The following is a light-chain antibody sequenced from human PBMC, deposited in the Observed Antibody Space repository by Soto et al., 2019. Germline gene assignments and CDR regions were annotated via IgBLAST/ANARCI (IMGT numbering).Light chain of an antibody. V-gene: IGKV3-20*01. CDR3: QQYGSSLFT. CDR1: QTISAN. J-gene: IGKJ3*01. CDR2: GAS. Sequence: IVMTQSPATLSVSPGERATLSCRASQTISANLAWYQQRPGQAPRLLIYGASTRATGIPDRFSGSGSGTDFTLTISRLEPEDFAVYYCQQYGSSLFTFGPGTKVDIK.